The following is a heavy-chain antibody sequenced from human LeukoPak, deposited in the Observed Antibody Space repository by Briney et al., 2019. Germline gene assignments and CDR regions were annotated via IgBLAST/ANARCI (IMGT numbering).Heavy chain of an antibody. V-gene: IGHV1-18*01. CDR1: GYTFTSYG. Sequence: ASVKVSCRASGYTFTSYGISWVRQAPGQGLEWMGWISAYAQKFQGRVTMTTDTSTSTAYMELRSLRSDDTAVYYCARRFNYYDSSGYYEGFYFDYWGQGTLVTVSS. D-gene: IGHD3-22*01. J-gene: IGHJ4*02. CDR3: ARRFNYYDSSGYYEGFYFDY. CDR2: ISAY.